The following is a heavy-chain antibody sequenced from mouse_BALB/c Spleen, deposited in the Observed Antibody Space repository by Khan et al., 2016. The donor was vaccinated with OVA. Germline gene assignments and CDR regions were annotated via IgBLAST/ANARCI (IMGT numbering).Heavy chain of an antibody. CDR2: IRKKASGYTT. CDR1: GFTFTDYY. J-gene: IGHJ3*01. CDR3: ARVDYGYGFAY. Sequence: EVELVESGGGFVQPGGSLRLSCATSGFTFTDYYMNWVRQPPGKALEWLGFIRKKASGYTTEYSPSVKGRFTISRDNSQSILYLQMNTLRAEDSDTYDCARVDYGYGFAYWGQGTLVTVSA. D-gene: IGHD1-2*01. V-gene: IGHV7-3*02.